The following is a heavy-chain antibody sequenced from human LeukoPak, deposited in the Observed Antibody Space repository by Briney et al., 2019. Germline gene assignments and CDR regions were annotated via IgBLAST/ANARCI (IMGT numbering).Heavy chain of an antibody. CDR3: AKFSADIVVVVAATTTFDY. V-gene: IGHV3-30*18. Sequence: TGGSLRLSCAASGFTFSSYGMHWVRQAPGKGLEWVAVISYDGSNKYYADSVKGRFTISRDNSKNTLYLQMNSLRAEDTAVYYCAKFSADIVVVVAATTTFDYWGQGTLVTVSS. CDR2: ISYDGSNK. J-gene: IGHJ4*02. D-gene: IGHD2-15*01. CDR1: GFTFSSYG.